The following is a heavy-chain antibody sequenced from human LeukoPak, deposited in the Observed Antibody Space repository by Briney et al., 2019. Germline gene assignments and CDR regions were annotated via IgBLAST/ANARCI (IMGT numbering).Heavy chain of an antibody. CDR1: GDRFSSNSAA. CDR2: TYYRSKWYN. CDR3: ARDPSIAARPNWFDP. J-gene: IGHJ5*02. V-gene: IGHV6-1*01. Sequence: SQTLSLTCAISGDRFSSNSAAWNWIRQSPSSGLEWLGRTYYRSKWYNDYAVSVKSRITLNSYTSKNHFSLQLNSVTPEDTAVYYCARDPSIAARPNWFDPWGQGTLVTVSS. D-gene: IGHD6-6*01.